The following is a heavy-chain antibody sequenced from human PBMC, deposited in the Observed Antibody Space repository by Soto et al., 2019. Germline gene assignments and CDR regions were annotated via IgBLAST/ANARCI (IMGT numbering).Heavy chain of an antibody. Sequence: EVQLVESGGGLVKPGGSLRLSCAASGFTFSNAWMSWVRQAPGKGLEWVGRIKSKTDGGTTDYAAPVKGRFTISRDDSKNTLYLQMNSLKTEDTAVYYCTPQRGGYYDYVWGSYRYGWFDPWGQGTLVTVSS. D-gene: IGHD3-16*02. J-gene: IGHJ5*02. V-gene: IGHV3-15*01. CDR3: TPQRGGYYDYVWGSYRYGWFDP. CDR1: GFTFSNAW. CDR2: IKSKTDGGTT.